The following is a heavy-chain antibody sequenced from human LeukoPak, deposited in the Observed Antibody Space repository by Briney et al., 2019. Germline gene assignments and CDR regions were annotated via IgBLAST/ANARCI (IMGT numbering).Heavy chain of an antibody. Sequence: GGSLRLSCAASGFTFTNYWMSWVRQAPGKGLELVANIKQDRSEKYYVDSVKGRFTISRDNAKNSLYLQMNSLRAEDTAVYYCARHLSGITGYTYGRGIDYWGQGTLVTVSS. CDR3: ARHLSGITGYTYGRGIDY. J-gene: IGHJ4*02. CDR2: IKQDRSEK. CDR1: GFTFTNYW. V-gene: IGHV3-7*01. D-gene: IGHD5-18*01.